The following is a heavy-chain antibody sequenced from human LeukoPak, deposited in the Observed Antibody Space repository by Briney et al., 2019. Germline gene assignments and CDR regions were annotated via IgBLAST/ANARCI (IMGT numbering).Heavy chain of an antibody. Sequence: ASVKDSCKASGYTFTNYGISWVRQAPGLGLEWMGWISAYNGNTNYAQKLQGRVTTTTDTSTSTAYMELRSLRSDDTAVYYCARNHYYDILTGYVTYGMDVWGQGTTVTVSS. CDR1: GYTFTNYG. CDR2: ISAYNGNT. J-gene: IGHJ6*02. CDR3: ARNHYYDILTGYVTYGMDV. D-gene: IGHD3-9*01. V-gene: IGHV1-18*01.